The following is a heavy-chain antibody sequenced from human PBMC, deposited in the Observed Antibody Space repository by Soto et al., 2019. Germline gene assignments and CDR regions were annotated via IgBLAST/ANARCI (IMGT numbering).Heavy chain of an antibody. CDR2: IKQDGSEK. CDR1: GFTFSSYW. D-gene: IGHD2-15*01. V-gene: IGHV3-7*03. J-gene: IGHJ4*02. Sequence: ESGGGLVQPGGSLRLSCAASGFTFSSYWMSWVRQAPGKGLEWVANIKQDGSEKYYVDSVKGRFTISRDNAKNSLYLQMNSLRAEDTAVYYCAVVVVAATHDSFDYWGQGTLVTVSS. CDR3: AVVVVAATHDSFDY.